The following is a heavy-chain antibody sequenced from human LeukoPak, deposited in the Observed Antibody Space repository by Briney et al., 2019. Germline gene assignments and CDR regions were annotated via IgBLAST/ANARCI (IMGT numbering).Heavy chain of an antibody. CDR3: ARGPNSNWSGLDF. CDR1: GFSFSGHW. D-gene: IGHD6-6*01. J-gene: IGHJ4*02. V-gene: IGHV3-74*01. CDR2: ISPTGSTT. Sequence: GGSLRLSCTASGFSFSGHWMHWARQPPGKGLVWVSRISPTGSTTSYADFVKGRFTVSRDNAKNTLYLQVNNLRAEDTAVYYCARGPNSNWSGLDFWGQGTLLTVSS.